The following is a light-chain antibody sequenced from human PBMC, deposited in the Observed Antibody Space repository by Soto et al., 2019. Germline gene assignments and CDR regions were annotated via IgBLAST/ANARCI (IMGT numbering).Light chain of an antibody. V-gene: IGLV2-14*01. CDR3: SSYTSSSTPWV. J-gene: IGLJ3*02. CDR2: EVS. Sequence: QSALTQPASVSGSPGQSITISCTGTSSDVGAYNSVSWYQQHPGKAPKLIIYEVSNRPSGVSNRFSGSKSGNTASLTISGIQAEDDADYYCSSYTSSSTPWVFGGGTKLTVL. CDR1: SSDVGAYNS.